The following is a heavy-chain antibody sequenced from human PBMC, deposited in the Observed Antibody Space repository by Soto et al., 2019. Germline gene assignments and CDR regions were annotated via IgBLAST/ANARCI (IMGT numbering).Heavy chain of an antibody. CDR2: IVPSLDTT. Sequence: QVHLVQSGTEVKKPGSSVKVSCKASGGTFSSAGCSWVRQAPGQGLEWMGMIVPSLDTTNYAQKFQARVTITADEVTSTADMELRSVRSEDTAVYYCARWPQPRYTADPYAVDVWGQGTRVIVSS. D-gene: IGHD3-16*02. CDR3: ARWPQPRYTADPYAVDV. J-gene: IGHJ6*02. CDR1: GGTFSSAG. V-gene: IGHV1-69*11.